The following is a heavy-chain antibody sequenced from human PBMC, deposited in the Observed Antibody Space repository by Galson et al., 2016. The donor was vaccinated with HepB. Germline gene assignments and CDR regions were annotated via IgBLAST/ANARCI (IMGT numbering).Heavy chain of an antibody. CDR3: ARGDDSTGYGDS. J-gene: IGHJ4*02. Sequence: TLSLTCTVSGGSIGGYYWSWIRQHPGKGLEWIGYIHYTGNTYYNPSLMSRVSISLDTSKSQFSLKMSSVTAADTAVYYCARGDDSTGYGDSWGQGTLVTVSS. CDR1: GGSIGGYY. CDR2: IHYTGNT. V-gene: IGHV4-31*03. D-gene: IGHD3-22*01.